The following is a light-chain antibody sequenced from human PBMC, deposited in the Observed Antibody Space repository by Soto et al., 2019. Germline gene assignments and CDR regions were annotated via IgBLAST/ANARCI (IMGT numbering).Light chain of an antibody. Sequence: LTQPASVSGSPGQSITISCTGTSSDVGGYNYVAWYQQHPGKVPRLMIYEVSNRPSGVSNRFSGSKSGSTASLTISGLQAEDEADYYCISYTSSSTSYVFGTGTKVTVL. CDR3: ISYTSSSTSYV. CDR2: EVS. CDR1: SSDVGGYNY. V-gene: IGLV2-14*01. J-gene: IGLJ1*01.